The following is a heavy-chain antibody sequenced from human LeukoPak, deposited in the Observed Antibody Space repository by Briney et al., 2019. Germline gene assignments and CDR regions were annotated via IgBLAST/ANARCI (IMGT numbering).Heavy chain of an antibody. V-gene: IGHV3-30*04. J-gene: IGHJ3*02. CDR2: ISYDGSNK. CDR1: GFTFSSYA. D-gene: IGHD3-10*01. Sequence: PGGSLRLSCAASGFTFSSYAMHWVRQAPGKGLEWVAVISYDGSNKYYAGSVKGRFTISRDNSKNTLYLQMNSLRAEDTAVYYCARDLGRGGRYYYGSGSYYGQQHTDAFDIWGQGTMVTVSS. CDR3: ARDLGRGGRYYYGSGSYYGQQHTDAFDI.